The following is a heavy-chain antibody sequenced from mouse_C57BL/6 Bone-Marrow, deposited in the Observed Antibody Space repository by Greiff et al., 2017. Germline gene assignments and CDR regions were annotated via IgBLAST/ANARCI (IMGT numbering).Heavy chain of an antibody. Sequence: QVTLKVSGPGILQPSQTLSLTCSFSGFSLSTSNMGIGWIRQPSGKGLEWLAHIWWNDDKYYNPSLKSRLTISKDTSNNQVFLKITSVDTADTATYYCAQMRIFPFLYGNYDWFAYWGQGTLVTVSA. CDR2: IWWNDDK. CDR1: GFSLSTSNMG. D-gene: IGHD2-1*01. J-gene: IGHJ3*01. CDR3: AQMRIFPFLYGNYDWFAY. V-gene: IGHV8-5*01.